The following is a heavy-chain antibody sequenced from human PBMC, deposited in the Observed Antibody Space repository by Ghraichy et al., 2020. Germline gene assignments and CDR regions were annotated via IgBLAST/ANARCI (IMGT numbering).Heavy chain of an antibody. Sequence: GESLNISCAASGFTFSSYSMNWVRQAPGKGLEWVSSISSSSSYIYYADSVKGRFTISRDNAKNSLYLQMNSLRAEDTAVYYCARNLVGATGFGYWGQGTLVTVSS. D-gene: IGHD1-26*01. V-gene: IGHV3-21*01. J-gene: IGHJ4*02. CDR2: ISSSSSYI. CDR3: ARNLVGATGFGY. CDR1: GFTFSSYS.